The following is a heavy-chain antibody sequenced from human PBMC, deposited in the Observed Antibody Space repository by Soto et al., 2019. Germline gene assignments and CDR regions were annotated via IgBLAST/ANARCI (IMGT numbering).Heavy chain of an antibody. CDR2: INHSGST. V-gene: IGHV4-34*01. CDR3: ARALRYSGYDWGYYFDY. J-gene: IGHJ4*02. CDR1: GGSFSGYY. D-gene: IGHD5-12*01. Sequence: PSETLSLTCAVYGGSFSGYYWSWIRQPPGKGLEWIGEINHSGSTNYNPSLKSRVTISVDTSKNQFSLKLSSVTAADTAVYYCARALRYSGYDWGYYFDYWGQGTLVTVSS.